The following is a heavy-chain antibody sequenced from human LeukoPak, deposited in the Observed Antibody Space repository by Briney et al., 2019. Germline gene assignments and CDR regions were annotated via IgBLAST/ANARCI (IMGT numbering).Heavy chain of an antibody. V-gene: IGHV3-72*01. CDR3: AKSNEKLRSETAFDI. D-gene: IGHD4-17*01. CDR2: TRNKANSYTT. CDR1: GFTFSDHY. J-gene: IGHJ3*02. Sequence: GGSLRLSCAASGFTFSDHYMDWVRQAPGKGLEWVGRTRNKANSYTTEYAASVKGRFTISRDDSKNSLYLQMNSLKTEDTALYYCAKSNEKLRSETAFDIWGQGTMVTVSS.